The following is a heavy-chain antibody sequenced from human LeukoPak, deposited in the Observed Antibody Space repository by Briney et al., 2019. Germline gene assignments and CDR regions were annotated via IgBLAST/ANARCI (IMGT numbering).Heavy chain of an antibody. V-gene: IGHV4-34*01. CDR1: GGSFSGYY. CDR2: VNHSGST. Sequence: SETLSLTCAVYGGSFSGYYWSWIRQPPGKGLEWIGEVNHSGSTNYNPSLKSRVTISVDTSKNQFSLKLSSVTAADTAVYYCARYHAVRYCSGGSCYSSRPNWFDPWGQGTLVTVSS. CDR3: ARYHAVRYCSGGSCYSSRPNWFDP. D-gene: IGHD2-15*01. J-gene: IGHJ5*02.